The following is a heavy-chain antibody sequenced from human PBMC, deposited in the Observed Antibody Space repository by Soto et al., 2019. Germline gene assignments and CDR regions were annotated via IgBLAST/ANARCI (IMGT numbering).Heavy chain of an antibody. CDR1: GVTFSSYA. J-gene: IGHJ3*01. D-gene: IGHD3-22*01. Sequence: EVSLRLSFASSGVTFSSYAMYWVGQAPGKGLEWVSGVSGSGSGTYYADSVKGRFTISRDNSKNTMYLQMNSLRAEDTAVYYCVKGSSGSYDNFDVWGKGTMVTV. CDR2: VSGSGSGT. V-gene: IGHV3-23*01. CDR3: VKGSSGSYDNFDV.